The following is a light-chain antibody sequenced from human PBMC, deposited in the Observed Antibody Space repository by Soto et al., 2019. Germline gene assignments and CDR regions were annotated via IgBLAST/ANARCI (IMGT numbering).Light chain of an antibody. CDR3: QKYNSAPRT. CDR2: KAS. CDR1: QTISSW. J-gene: IGKJ1*01. Sequence: DLQMTQSPSTLSGSVGDRVTITCRASQTISSWLAWYQQKPGKAPKLLIYKASTLKSGVPSRFSGSGSGTESTITISSLQPEDGETYDGQKYNSAPRTFGQGTKVDIK. V-gene: IGKV1-5*03.